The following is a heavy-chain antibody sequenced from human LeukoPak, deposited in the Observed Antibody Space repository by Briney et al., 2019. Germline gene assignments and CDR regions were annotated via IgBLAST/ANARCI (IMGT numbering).Heavy chain of an antibody. D-gene: IGHD6-19*01. CDR2: ISAYNGNT. CDR3: ARGAVAGTSAFDI. V-gene: IGHV1-18*04. J-gene: IGHJ3*02. Sequence: VASVKVSCKASGYAFTSYGISWVRQAPGQGLEWMGWISAYNGNTNYAQKLQGRVTMTTDTSTSTAYMELRSLRSDDTAVYYRARGAVAGTSAFDIWGQGTMVTVSS. CDR1: GYAFTSYG.